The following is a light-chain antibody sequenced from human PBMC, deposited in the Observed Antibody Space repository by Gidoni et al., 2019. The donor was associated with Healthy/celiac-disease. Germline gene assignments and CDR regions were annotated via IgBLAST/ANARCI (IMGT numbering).Light chain of an antibody. Sequence: DIVMTQSPDSLAVSLGERATINCKSSQSVLYSSNNKNYLAWYQHKPGQPPKLLIYWASTRESGVPDRFRRSGSVTDFTLTISSLQAEAVAVYYCQQSYSTPRTFGHGTKVEIQ. CDR2: WAS. CDR1: QSVLYSSNNKNY. J-gene: IGKJ1*01. CDR3: QQSYSTPRT. V-gene: IGKV4-1*01.